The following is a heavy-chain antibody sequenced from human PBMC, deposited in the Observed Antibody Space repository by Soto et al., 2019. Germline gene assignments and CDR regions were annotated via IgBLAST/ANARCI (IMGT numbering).Heavy chain of an antibody. J-gene: IGHJ4*02. CDR3: AKGAGSDSGRY. Sequence: EVQLLESGGGLVQPGGSLRLSCATSGFTFSSYAMNWVRQAPGMGLEWVSAISDSGGSTYYADSVKGRFTISRDNSKNMLYLQMNSLRADDTAVCYCAKGAGSDSGRYWGQGTLVTVSS. V-gene: IGHV3-23*01. CDR1: GFTFSSYA. D-gene: IGHD3-10*01. CDR2: ISDSGGST.